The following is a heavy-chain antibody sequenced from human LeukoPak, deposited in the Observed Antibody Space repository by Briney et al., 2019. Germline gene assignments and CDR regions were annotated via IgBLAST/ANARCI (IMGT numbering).Heavy chain of an antibody. D-gene: IGHD3-10*01. J-gene: IGHJ6*02. CDR3: ARDSRFSDYYYGMDV. V-gene: IGHV3-53*01. CDR2: IYSGGRT. Sequence: PGGSLRLSCGAPGFTVSTSYVSWVRPAPGKGLEWVSLIYSGGRTGYAGSVYGRFTNYLDNSKKKLYLQMNSLRAEDTAVYYCARDSRFSDYYYGMDVWGQGTTVTVSS. CDR1: GFTVSTSY.